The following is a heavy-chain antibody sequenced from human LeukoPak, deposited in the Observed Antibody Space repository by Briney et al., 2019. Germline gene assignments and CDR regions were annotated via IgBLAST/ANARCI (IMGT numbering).Heavy chain of an antibody. J-gene: IGHJ6*03. CDR2: INPNSGGT. CDR1: GYTFTGYY. Sequence: ASVKVSFKASGYTFTGYYMHWVRQAPGQGLEWMGWINPNSGGTNYAQKFQGRVTMTRDTSISTAYMELSRLRSDDTAVYYCARASYYYYYMDVWGKGTTVTVSS. CDR3: ARASYYYYYMDV. V-gene: IGHV1-2*02.